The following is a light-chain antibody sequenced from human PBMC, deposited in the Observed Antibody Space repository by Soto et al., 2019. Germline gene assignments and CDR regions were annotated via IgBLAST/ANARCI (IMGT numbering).Light chain of an antibody. Sequence: QSALIQPPSASGSPGQWITISCTGTSRYVGGSNYVSWYQHHPPTAPKLLIYEVSYRPSGVSSRFSGSKSGTTASLTISGLQAEDDADYYCSSYTNSNTLEVFGVGTKVTVL. CDR1: SRYVGGSNY. V-gene: IGLV2-14*01. J-gene: IGLJ1*01. CDR3: SSYTNSNTLEV. CDR2: EVS.